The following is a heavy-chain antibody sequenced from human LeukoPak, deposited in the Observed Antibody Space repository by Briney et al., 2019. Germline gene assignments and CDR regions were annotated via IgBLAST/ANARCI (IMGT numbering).Heavy chain of an antibody. CDR2: INHSGST. D-gene: IGHD3-9*01. J-gene: IGHJ4*02. Sequence: SETLSLTCAVYGGSFSGYYWSWIRQPPGKGLEWIGEINHSGSTNYNPSLKSRVTISVDTSKNQFSLKLSSVTAADTAVYYCASSILTGPSGDYWGQGTLVTVSS. CDR1: GGSFSGYY. V-gene: IGHV4-34*01. CDR3: ASSILTGPSGDY.